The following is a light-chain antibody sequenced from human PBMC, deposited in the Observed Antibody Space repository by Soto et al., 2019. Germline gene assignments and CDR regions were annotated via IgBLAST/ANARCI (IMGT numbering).Light chain of an antibody. Sequence: DIQMTQSPSTLSASVGDRVTISCRASQSISSWLAWYQQKPGKAPKLLIYDASTSESGVPSRFSGSGSGTEFTLTISSLQPDDFATYYCQQYNSNSPFGQGTRLESK. CDR2: DAS. J-gene: IGKJ5*01. CDR1: QSISSW. V-gene: IGKV1-5*01. CDR3: QQYNSNSP.